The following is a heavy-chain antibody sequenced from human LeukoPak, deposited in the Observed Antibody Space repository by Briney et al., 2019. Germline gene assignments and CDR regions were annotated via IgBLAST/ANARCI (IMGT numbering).Heavy chain of an antibody. D-gene: IGHD2-2*01. V-gene: IGHV4-59*01. CDR3: ARDIVVVPAAMARYYYYGMDV. J-gene: IGHJ6*02. CDR1: GDSISSYY. CDR2: IYYIGST. Sequence: SETLSLTCTVSGDSISSYYWSWLRQPPGKGLEWIGYIYYIGSTNYNPSLKSRVTISLDTSKNQFSLKLSSVTAADTAVYYCARDIVVVPAAMARYYYYGMDVWGQGTTVTVSS.